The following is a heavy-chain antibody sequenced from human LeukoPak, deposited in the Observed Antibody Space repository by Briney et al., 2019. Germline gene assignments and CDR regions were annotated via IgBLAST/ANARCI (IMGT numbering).Heavy chain of an antibody. V-gene: IGHV1-18*01. CDR3: SLTGTTESVWFDP. Sequence: GASVKVSCEASGYTLTSYGINWMRQAPGQGLEWMGWISTQSGNTNYAQKVQGRLTLTTDRSTNTAYMELSSLRSEDTAVYYCSLTGTTESVWFDPWGQGTLVTVSS. CDR1: GYTLTSYG. D-gene: IGHD1-7*01. CDR2: ISTQSGNT. J-gene: IGHJ5*02.